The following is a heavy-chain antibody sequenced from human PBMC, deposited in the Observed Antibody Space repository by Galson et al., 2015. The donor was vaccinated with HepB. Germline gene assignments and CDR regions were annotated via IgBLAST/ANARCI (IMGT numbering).Heavy chain of an antibody. Sequence: SVKVSCKASGYTFTSYGISWVRQAPGQGLEWMGWISAYNGNTNYAQKLQGRVTMTTDTSTSTAYMELRSLRSDDTAVYYCARDRVYYDSSEGIWFDPWGQGTLVTVSS. J-gene: IGHJ5*02. CDR2: ISAYNGNT. CDR1: GYTFTSYG. D-gene: IGHD3-22*01. CDR3: ARDRVYYDSSEGIWFDP. V-gene: IGHV1-18*04.